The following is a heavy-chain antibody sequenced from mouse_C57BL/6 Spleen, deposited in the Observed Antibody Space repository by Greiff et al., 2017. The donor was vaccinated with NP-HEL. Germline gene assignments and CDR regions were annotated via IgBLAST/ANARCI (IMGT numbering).Heavy chain of an antibody. J-gene: IGHJ3*01. Sequence: EVMLVESVAELVRPGASVKLSCTASGFNIKNTYMHWVKQRPEQGLEWIGRIDPANGNTKYAPKFQGKATITADTSSNTAYLQLSSLTSEDTAIYYCARNYYGSSYPWFAYWGQGTLVTVSA. CDR3: ARNYYGSSYPWFAY. CDR2: IDPANGNT. V-gene: IGHV14-3*01. D-gene: IGHD1-1*01. CDR1: GFNIKNTY.